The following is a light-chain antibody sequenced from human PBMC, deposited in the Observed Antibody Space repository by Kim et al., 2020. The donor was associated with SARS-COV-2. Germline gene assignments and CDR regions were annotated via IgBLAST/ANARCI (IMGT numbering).Light chain of an antibody. J-gene: IGLJ2*01. CDR2: EVS. CDR3: CSYAGSSTFVV. V-gene: IGLV2-23*02. CDR1: SSDVGNYNL. Sequence: QSIHISCTGTSSDVGNYNLVSWYRQRPGKAPKLIIFEVSKRPSGVSDRFSGSKSGDTASLTISGLQAEDEGDYYCCSYAGSSTFVVFGGGTQLTVL.